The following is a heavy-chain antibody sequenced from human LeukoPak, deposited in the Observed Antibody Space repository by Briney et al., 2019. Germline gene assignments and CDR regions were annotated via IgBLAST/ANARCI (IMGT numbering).Heavy chain of an antibody. D-gene: IGHD2-15*01. V-gene: IGHV3-30*01. J-gene: IGHJ5*02. CDR2: ISYDGGNK. CDR1: GFTFSSYA. CDR3: ARAIGDYCSGGSCYNNWFDP. Sequence: PGRSLRLSCAASGFTFSSYAMHWVRQAPGKGLEWVAVISYDGGNKYYADSVKGRFTISRDNSKNTLYLQMNSLRAEDTAVYYCARAIGDYCSGGSCYNNWFDPWGQGTLVTVSS.